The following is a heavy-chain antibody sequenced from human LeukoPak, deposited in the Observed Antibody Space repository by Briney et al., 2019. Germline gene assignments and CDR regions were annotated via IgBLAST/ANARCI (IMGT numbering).Heavy chain of an antibody. CDR3: ARLVGSSWYHEVLFGRDY. J-gene: IGHJ4*02. V-gene: IGHV4-59*01. Sequence: SETLSLICSVSGGSISSYYWNWIRQPPGKGLEWIGYIFYSGRTTYNPSLKSRVTISVDTSKNQFSLRLSSVTAADTAVYYCARLVGSSWYHEVLFGRDYWGQGTLVTVSS. CDR1: GGSISSYY. CDR2: IFYSGRT. D-gene: IGHD6-13*01.